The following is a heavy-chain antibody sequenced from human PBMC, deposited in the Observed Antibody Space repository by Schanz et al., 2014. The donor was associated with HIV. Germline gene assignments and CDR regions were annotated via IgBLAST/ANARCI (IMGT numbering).Heavy chain of an antibody. CDR2: ISYDGSNK. V-gene: IGHV3-30*19. CDR3: ARDRQWQDY. Sequence: QVQLVESGGGAVQPGKSLRLSCAASGFTFNNYGMHWVRQAPGKGLEWVAVISYDGSNKYYADSVKGRFTISRDNSKNTLYLQMTSLRAEDTAVYYCARDRQWQDYWGQGTLVTVSS. D-gene: IGHD6-19*01. CDR1: GFTFNNYG. J-gene: IGHJ4*02.